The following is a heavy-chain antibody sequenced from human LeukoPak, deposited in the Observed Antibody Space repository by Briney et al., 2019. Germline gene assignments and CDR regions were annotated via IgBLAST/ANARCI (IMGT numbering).Heavy chain of an antibody. J-gene: IGHJ6*03. D-gene: IGHD1-26*01. Sequence: SQTLSLTCTVSGGSISSGSYYWSWIRQPAGKGLEWIGRIYTSGSTNYNPSLKSRVTISVDTSKNQFSLKLSSVTAADTAVYYCARAYSYYYMDVWGTGTTVTVSS. CDR2: IYTSGST. V-gene: IGHV4-61*02. CDR3: ARAYSYYYMDV. CDR1: GGSISSGSYY.